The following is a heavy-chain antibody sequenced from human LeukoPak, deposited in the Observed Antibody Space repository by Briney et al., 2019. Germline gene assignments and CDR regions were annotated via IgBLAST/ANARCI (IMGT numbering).Heavy chain of an antibody. Sequence: GSSVKVSCKASGGTFSSYAISWVRQAPGQGLEWMGIINPSGGSTSYAQKFQGRVTMTRDTSTSTVYMELSSLRSEDTAVYYCARGLRDTAMANDYWGQGTLVTVSS. CDR3: ARGLRDTAMANDY. V-gene: IGHV1-46*01. CDR1: GGTFSSYA. CDR2: INPSGGST. D-gene: IGHD5-18*01. J-gene: IGHJ4*02.